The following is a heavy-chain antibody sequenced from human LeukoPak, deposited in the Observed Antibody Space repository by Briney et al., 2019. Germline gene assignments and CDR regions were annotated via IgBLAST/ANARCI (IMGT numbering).Heavy chain of an antibody. J-gene: IGHJ1*01. CDR2: ISSSSSYI. CDR3: ALGTYDSSGYYYYRAEYFQH. D-gene: IGHD3-22*01. CDR1: GFTFSSYS. Sequence: GGSLRLSCAASGFTFSSYSMNWVRQAPGKGLEWVSSISSSSSYIYYADSVKGRFTIPRDNAKNSLYLQMNSLRAEDTAVYYCALGTYDSSGYYYYRAEYFQHWGQGTLVTVST. V-gene: IGHV3-21*01.